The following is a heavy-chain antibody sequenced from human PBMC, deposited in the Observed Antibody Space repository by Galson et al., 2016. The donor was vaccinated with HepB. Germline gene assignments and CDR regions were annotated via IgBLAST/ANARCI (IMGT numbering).Heavy chain of an antibody. D-gene: IGHD3-3*01. V-gene: IGHV4-4*02. CDR1: GGSISSSNW. CDR3: ARALSASGHYDFWSGYSNWFDP. CDR2: IYHSGNI. J-gene: IGHJ5*02. Sequence: ETLSLTCDVSGGSISSSNWWSWLRQPPGKGLEWIGQIYHSGNINYNPSLKSRATISVDKSRNRPSLKLRSVTAADTAMYYCARALSASGHYDFWSGYSNWFDPWGQGTLVSVSS.